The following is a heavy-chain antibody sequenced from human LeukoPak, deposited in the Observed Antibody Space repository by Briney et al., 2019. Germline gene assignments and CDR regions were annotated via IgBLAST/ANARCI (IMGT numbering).Heavy chain of an antibody. Sequence: ASVKVSCKASGYTFTSYAIHWVRQAPGQGLEWMGWITPSGGTNYPQKFQGRVAITWDTSITTAYMELSRLRSDDTAVYYCARDRDVLLWFGESWDGMDVWGQGTTVTVSS. D-gene: IGHD3-10*01. J-gene: IGHJ6*02. CDR1: GYTFTSYA. CDR2: ITPSGGT. V-gene: IGHV1-2*02. CDR3: ARDRDVLLWFGESWDGMDV.